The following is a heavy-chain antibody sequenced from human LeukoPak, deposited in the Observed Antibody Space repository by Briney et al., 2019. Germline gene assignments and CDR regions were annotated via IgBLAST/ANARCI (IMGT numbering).Heavy chain of an antibody. CDR2: ISSSSSTI. J-gene: IGHJ4*02. V-gene: IGHV3-48*04. D-gene: IGHD3-10*01. CDR1: GFTFSSYS. CDR3: AKDGRGYYGSGSYSDY. Sequence: GGSLRLSCAASGFTFSSYSMNWVRQAPGKGLEWVSHISSSSSTIYHADSVKGRFTISRDNAKNSLYLQMNSLRAEDTAVYYCAKDGRGYYGSGSYSDYWGQGTLVTVSS.